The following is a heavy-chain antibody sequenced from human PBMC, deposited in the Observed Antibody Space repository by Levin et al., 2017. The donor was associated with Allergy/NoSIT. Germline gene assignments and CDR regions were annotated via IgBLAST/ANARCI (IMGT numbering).Heavy chain of an antibody. Sequence: GESLKISCKASGYTFTSYGISWVRQAPGQGLEWMGWISAYNGNTNYAQKLQGRVTMTTDTSTSTAYMELRSLRSDDTAVYYCARDLSMTTVTGAFDSWGQGTMVTVSS. CDR3: ARDLSMTTVTGAFDS. CDR2: ISAYNGNT. J-gene: IGHJ3*02. D-gene: IGHD4-11*01. CDR1: GYTFTSYG. V-gene: IGHV1-18*01.